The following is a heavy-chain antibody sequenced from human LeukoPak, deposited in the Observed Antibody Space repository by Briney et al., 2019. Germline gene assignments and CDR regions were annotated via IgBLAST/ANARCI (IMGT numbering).Heavy chain of an antibody. J-gene: IGHJ6*04. CDR3: ARVSSSWYFYYYGMDV. CDR2: IYYSGST. CDR1: GGSISSHY. D-gene: IGHD6-13*01. V-gene: IGHV4-59*11. Sequence: SETLSLTCTVSGGSISSHYWSWIRQPPGKGLEWIGYIYYSGSTNYNPSLKSRVTISVDTSKNQFSLKLSSVTAADTAVYYCARVSSSWYFYYYGMDVWGKGTTVTVSS.